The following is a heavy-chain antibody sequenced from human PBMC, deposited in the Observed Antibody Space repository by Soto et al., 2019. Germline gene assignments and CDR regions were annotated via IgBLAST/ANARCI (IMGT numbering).Heavy chain of an antibody. J-gene: IGHJ5*02. CDR1: GDSVSSNSAA. CDR3: ARLRYCSGGSCYNWFDP. D-gene: IGHD2-15*01. CDR2: TYYRSKWYN. V-gene: IGHV6-1*01. Sequence: KQSQTLSLTCAISGDSVSSNSAAWNWIRQSPSRGLEWLGRTYYRSKWYNDYAVSVKSRITINPDTSKNQFSLQLNSVTPEDTAVYYCARLRYCSGGSCYNWFDPWGQGTLVTVSS.